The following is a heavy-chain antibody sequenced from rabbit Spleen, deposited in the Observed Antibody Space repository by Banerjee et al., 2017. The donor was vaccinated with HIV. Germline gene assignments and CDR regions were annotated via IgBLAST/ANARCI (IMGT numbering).Heavy chain of an antibody. CDR2: IYAGSSGAT. J-gene: IGHJ6*01. D-gene: IGHD8-1*01. CDR3: ARDAGTSFSTYGMDL. V-gene: IGHV1S45*01. CDR1: GFDFSSGYD. Sequence: QEQLEESGGGLVQPGASLTLTCKASGFDFSSGYDMCWVRQAPGKGLEWITSIYAGSSGATYSATWAKGRFTISKTSSTTVTLQMTSLTVADTATYFCARDAGTSFSTYGMDLWGPGTLVTVS.